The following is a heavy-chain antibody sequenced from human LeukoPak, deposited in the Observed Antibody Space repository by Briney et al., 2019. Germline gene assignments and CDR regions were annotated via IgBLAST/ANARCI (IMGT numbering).Heavy chain of an antibody. D-gene: IGHD3-10*01. CDR2: ISTTGST. V-gene: IGHV4-61*09. CDR3: ATQGITMVRGVKPDLYYFDH. J-gene: IGHJ4*02. Sequence: SETLSLTCTVSGGSINSGSHYWSWIRQPAGKGLEWIGHISTTGSTKYNSSLKSRVTISVDTSKNQFSLKLTSVTAADTAVYFCATQGITMVRGVKPDLYYFDHWGQGNLVTVSS. CDR1: GGSINSGSHY.